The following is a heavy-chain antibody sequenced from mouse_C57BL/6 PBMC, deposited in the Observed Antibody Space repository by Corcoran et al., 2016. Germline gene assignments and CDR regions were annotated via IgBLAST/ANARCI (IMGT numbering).Heavy chain of an antibody. V-gene: IGHV1-81*01. CDR2: IYPRSGNT. CDR1: GYTFTSYG. CDR3: ARGSNSYPNWYFDV. Sequence: QVQLQQSGAELARPGASVKLSCKASGYTFTSYGISWVKQRTGQGLEWIGEIYPRSGNTYYNEKFKGKAKLTADKSSSTAYMELRRLTSEDSAVYFCARGSNSYPNWYFDVWGTGTTVTVSS. J-gene: IGHJ1*03. D-gene: IGHD2-5*01.